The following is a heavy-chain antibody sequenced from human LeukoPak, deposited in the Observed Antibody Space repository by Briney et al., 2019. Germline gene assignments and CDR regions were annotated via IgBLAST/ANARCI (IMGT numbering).Heavy chain of an antibody. D-gene: IGHD1-26*01. CDR3: AALSGSYYADTDY. CDR1: GFTFSSYG. J-gene: IGHJ4*02. CDR2: ISYGGSNK. V-gene: IGHV3-30*03. Sequence: GRSLRLSCAASGFTFSSYGMHWVRQAPGKGLEWVGFISYGGSNKYYADSLKGRFTVSRDNSKNTLYLQMSSLRTEDTAVYYCAALSGSYYADTDYWGQGTLVTVSS.